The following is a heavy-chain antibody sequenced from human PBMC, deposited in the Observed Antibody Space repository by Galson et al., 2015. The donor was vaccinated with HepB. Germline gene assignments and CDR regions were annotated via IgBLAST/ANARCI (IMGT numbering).Heavy chain of an antibody. J-gene: IGHJ4*02. V-gene: IGHV3-7*03. CDR1: GVTFSSYW. CDR3: ARDSTYYDGSAYYDNLDS. Sequence: SLRLSCAASGVTFSSYWMTWVRQAPGKGLEWVANINQDGAKKNYVDSVKGRFTISRDNAKNSLYLEMNSLRAEDTAMYHCARDSTYYDGSAYYDNLDSWGQGTLVTVSS. D-gene: IGHD3-22*01. CDR2: INQDGAKK.